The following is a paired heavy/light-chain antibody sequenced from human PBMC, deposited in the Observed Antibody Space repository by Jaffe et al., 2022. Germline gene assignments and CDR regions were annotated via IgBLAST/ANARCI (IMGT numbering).Light chain of an antibody. V-gene: IGKV2-28*01. CDR3: MQALQTS. CDR1: QSLLLGNGYNY. CDR2: LGS. Sequence: DIVMTQSPLSLPVTPGEPASISCRSSQSLLLGNGYNYLDWYLQKPGQSPQLLIYLGSNRASGVPDRFSGSGSGTDFTLKISRVEAEDVGVYYCMQALQTSFGQGTKLEIK. J-gene: IGKJ2*01.
Heavy chain of an antibody. Sequence: QVQLQESGPGLVKPSETLSLTCVVSGYSISSAYYWGWIRQPPGKGLEWIGSIYHSGSTYYNPSLKSRVTVSVDTTKNQFSLKLSSVTAADTAVYYCARHNYDISGYVFDIWGQGTMVTVSS. J-gene: IGHJ3*02. CDR3: ARHNYDISGYVFDI. CDR2: IYHSGST. V-gene: IGHV4-38-2*01. CDR1: GYSISSAYY. D-gene: IGHD3-22*01.